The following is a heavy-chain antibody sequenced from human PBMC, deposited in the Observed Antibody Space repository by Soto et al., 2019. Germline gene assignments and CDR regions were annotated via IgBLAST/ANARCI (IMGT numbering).Heavy chain of an antibody. CDR3: ARASRGVVAAKPVSYDY. J-gene: IGHJ4*02. V-gene: IGHV1-2*02. CDR1: GYTFTGYY. Sequence: GASVKVSCKASGYTFTGYYMHWVRQAPGQGLEWMGWINPNSGGTNYAQKFQGRVTMTTDTSISTAYMELSRLRSDDTAVYYCARASRGVVAAKPVSYDYCGQGTLVTVSS. CDR2: INPNSGGT. D-gene: IGHD2-15*01.